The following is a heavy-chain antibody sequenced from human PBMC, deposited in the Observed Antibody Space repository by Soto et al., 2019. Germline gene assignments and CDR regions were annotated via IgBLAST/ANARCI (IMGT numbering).Heavy chain of an antibody. Sequence: GGSLRLSCATSGFIFSDNWVSWLRQAPGKGLEWVAHISQDGSQTLYVDSVKGRFTISRDNAESSLFLQMNSLRADDTAVYHCVSWRDIVVSNDWGQGVLVTVSS. CDR2: ISQDGSQT. D-gene: IGHD2-8*02. V-gene: IGHV3-7*01. J-gene: IGHJ4*02. CDR3: VSWRDIVVSND. CDR1: GFIFSDNW.